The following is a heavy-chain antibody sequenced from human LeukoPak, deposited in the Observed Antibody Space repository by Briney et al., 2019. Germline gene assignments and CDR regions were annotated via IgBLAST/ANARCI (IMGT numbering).Heavy chain of an antibody. V-gene: IGHV5-51*01. Sequence: GESLKISCKGSGYSFTTYWIGWVRQMPGKGLEWMGIVFPGDSDARYSPSFQGQVTMSADKSISTAYLQWSSLKASDTGMYYCARAVTGTSGQYDYWGQGTLVTVSS. CDR2: VFPGDSDA. CDR3: ARAVTGTSGQYDY. D-gene: IGHD6-19*01. CDR1: GYSFTTYW. J-gene: IGHJ4*02.